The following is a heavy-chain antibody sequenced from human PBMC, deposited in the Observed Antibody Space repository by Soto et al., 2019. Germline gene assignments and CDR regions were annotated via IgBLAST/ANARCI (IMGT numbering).Heavy chain of an antibody. Sequence: SETLSLTCAVYGGSFSGYYWSWIRQPPGKGLEWIGEINHSGSTNYNPSLKSRVTISVDTSKNQFSLKLSSVTAADTAVYYCAREGIAIAAAGTSGWFDPWGQGTPVTVSS. CDR2: INHSGST. V-gene: IGHV4-34*01. CDR3: AREGIAIAAAGTSGWFDP. CDR1: GGSFSGYY. J-gene: IGHJ5*02. D-gene: IGHD6-13*01.